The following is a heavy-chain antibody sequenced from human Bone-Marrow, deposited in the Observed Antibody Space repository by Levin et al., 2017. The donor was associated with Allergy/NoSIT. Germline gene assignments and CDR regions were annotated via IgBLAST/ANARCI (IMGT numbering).Heavy chain of an antibody. Sequence: KASETLSLTCGVSGDSVTDSYWSWIRQSPGKGLEWIGYISYTGGTTYNRSLKSRVTISLDTSKNSFSLRLTSVTAADTAVYYCARSDPYYDLLTGFYPHGFDIWGQGTLVTVSS. CDR1: GDSVTDSY. V-gene: IGHV4-59*02. D-gene: IGHD3-9*01. J-gene: IGHJ3*02. CDR2: ISYTGGT. CDR3: ARSDPYYDLLTGFYPHGFDI.